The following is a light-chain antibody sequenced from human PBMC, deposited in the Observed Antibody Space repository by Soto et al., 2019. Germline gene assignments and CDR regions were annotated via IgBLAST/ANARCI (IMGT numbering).Light chain of an antibody. Sequence: EIGMTQSPAALSVSPGERATLSCRASQSVSSSYLAWYQRKPGQAPRLLIHGASTRAAGISDRFSGSGSGTDFTLTISRLEPEDFAVYYCQPYGSLITFGGGTKVDTK. CDR1: QSVSSSY. CDR3: QPYGSLIT. CDR2: GAS. J-gene: IGKJ4*01. V-gene: IGKV3-20*01.